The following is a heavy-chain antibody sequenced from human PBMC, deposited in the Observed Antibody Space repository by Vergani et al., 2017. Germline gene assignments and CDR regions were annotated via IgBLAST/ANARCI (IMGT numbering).Heavy chain of an antibody. CDR1: GFTFTAHG. V-gene: IGHV3-20*04. CDR2: IDRNYGVK. D-gene: IGHD3-16*01. CDR3: VKDNDYDADGPFDL. Sequence: EVQLLESGGGSAQPGESLRLSCVASGFTFTAHGLNWVRQAPGKGLEWVSGIDRNYGVKNGNSFEGRLSISRENAKKAVFLKMNNLRHEDTALYFCVKDNDYDADGPFDLWGRGTLVTVSS. J-gene: IGHJ2*01.